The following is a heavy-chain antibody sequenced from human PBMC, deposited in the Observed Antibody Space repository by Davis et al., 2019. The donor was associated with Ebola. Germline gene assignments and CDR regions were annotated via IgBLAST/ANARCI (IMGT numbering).Heavy chain of an antibody. CDR2: INPSAGYT. J-gene: IGHJ6*02. V-gene: IGHV1-46*01. CDR1: GYTFTNYY. Sequence: ASVQVSCKAFGYTFTNYYVHWVRLAPGQRLEWMGVINPSAGYTNYAQRFQGRVTITRDTSTSTVYLEVRRLKSDDTTVYYCARDGPGYYGLDVWGQGTAVTVAS. CDR3: ARDGPGYYGLDV.